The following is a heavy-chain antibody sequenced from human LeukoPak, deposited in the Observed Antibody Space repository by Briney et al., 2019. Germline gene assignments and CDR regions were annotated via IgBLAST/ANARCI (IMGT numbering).Heavy chain of an antibody. CDR3: ARGSEYCSGNRCYDYYYYMDV. Sequence: GGSLRLSCAASGFTFSSYSMNWVRQAPGKGLEWVSYISSSSSTIYYADSVKGRFTISRDNAKNSLYLQMNSLRAEDTAVYYCARGSEYCSGNRCYDYYYYMDVWGKGTTVTVSS. CDR2: ISSSSSTI. J-gene: IGHJ6*03. V-gene: IGHV3-48*01. CDR1: GFTFSSYS. D-gene: IGHD2-15*01.